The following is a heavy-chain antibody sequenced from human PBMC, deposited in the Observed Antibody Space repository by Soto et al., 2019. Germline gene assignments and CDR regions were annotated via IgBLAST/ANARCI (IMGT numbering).Heavy chain of an antibody. V-gene: IGHV4-30-4*01. CDR3: AREDCRSTSCSYSSGSYYFDY. CDR1: GGSIRSGDYY. CDR2: IYYSGST. J-gene: IGHJ4*02. D-gene: IGHD2-2*01. Sequence: QVQLQESGPGLVKPSQTLSLTCTVSGGSIRSGDYYWSWIRQSPGKGLEWIGYIYYSGSTYYNPSLKSRITMSVDTSKNQFSLNLSSVTAADTAVSYCAREDCRSTSCSYSSGSYYFDYWGQGTLVTLSS.